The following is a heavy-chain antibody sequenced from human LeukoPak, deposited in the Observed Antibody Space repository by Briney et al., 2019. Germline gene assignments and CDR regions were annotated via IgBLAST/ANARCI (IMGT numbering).Heavy chain of an antibody. V-gene: IGHV4-59*08. CDR2: IYYTGTT. CDR1: GGSISSYY. D-gene: IGHD1-1*01. CDR3: ATSVGTTGTT. J-gene: IGHJ4*02. Sequence: SETLSLTCTVSGGSISSYYWSWIRQPPGKGLEWIGYIYYTGTTKYNPSLTSRVTISIDTSKNQFSRKLSSVTAADTAVYYCATSVGTTGTTWGQGTLVIVSS.